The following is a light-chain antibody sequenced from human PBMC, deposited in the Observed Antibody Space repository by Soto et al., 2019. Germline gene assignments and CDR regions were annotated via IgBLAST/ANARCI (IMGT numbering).Light chain of an antibody. CDR3: QQRSNWPPA. J-gene: IGKJ1*01. Sequence: EIVLTQSPATLSLSPGERATLSCRASQSITSYLAWYQQKPGQAPRLLIYDASKRATGIPARFSGSGSGTDYTLTINSLEPEDFAVYYCQQRSNWPPAFGLGTKVEIK. CDR2: DAS. V-gene: IGKV3-11*01. CDR1: QSITSY.